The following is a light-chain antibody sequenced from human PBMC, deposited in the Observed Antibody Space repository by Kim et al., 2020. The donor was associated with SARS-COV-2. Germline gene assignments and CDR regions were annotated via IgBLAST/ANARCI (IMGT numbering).Light chain of an antibody. CDR2: SNN. J-gene: IGLJ3*02. CDR1: SSNIGTNT. CDR3: AAWDDSLNGWV. Sequence: QSVLTQPPSASATPGQRVTISCSGSSSNIGTNTVIWYQQLPGAAPKLLIYSNNQRPSGVPDRFSGSRSGTSASLAISGLQSGDEADYYCAAWDDSLNGWVFGGGTQVTVL. V-gene: IGLV1-44*01.